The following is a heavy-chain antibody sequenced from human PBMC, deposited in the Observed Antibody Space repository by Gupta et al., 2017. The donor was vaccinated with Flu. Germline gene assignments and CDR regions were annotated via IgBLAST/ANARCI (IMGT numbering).Heavy chain of an antibody. Sequence: WVRQAPRKGLEWVSAIRGSGGSTYYADSVKGRFTISRDNSKNTLYLQMNSLRAEDTAVYYCAKRDYGDYNDYWGQGTLVTVSS. D-gene: IGHD4-17*01. CDR2: IRGSGGST. V-gene: IGHV3-23*01. CDR3: AKRDYGDYNDY. J-gene: IGHJ4*02.